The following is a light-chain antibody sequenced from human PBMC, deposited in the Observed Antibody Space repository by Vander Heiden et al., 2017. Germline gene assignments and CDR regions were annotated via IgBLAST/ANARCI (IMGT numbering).Light chain of an antibody. CDR3: QQDDSCPIT. Sequence: AIRMTQSPSSFSASTGDRVTITCRASQGISSYLAWYQQKPGKAPKLLIYAASTLQSGVPSRFSGSGSGTDFTLTISCLQSEDFATYYCQQDDSCPITFGGGTKVDIK. CDR1: QGISSY. J-gene: IGKJ4*01. CDR2: AAS. V-gene: IGKV1-8*01.